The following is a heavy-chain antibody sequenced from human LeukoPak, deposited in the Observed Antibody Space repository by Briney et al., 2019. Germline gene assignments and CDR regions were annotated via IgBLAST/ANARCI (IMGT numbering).Heavy chain of an antibody. V-gene: IGHV3-48*01. CDR1: GFTFSSYS. J-gene: IGHJ4*02. D-gene: IGHD3-3*01. CDR3: ARRAHSDFWSGYFYFDY. CDR2: ISSSSSTI. Sequence: GGSLRLSCAASGFTFSSYSMNWVRRAPGKGLDWVSYISSSSSTIYYADSVKGRFTISRDNAKNSLYLQMNSLRAEDTAVYYCARRAHSDFWSGYFYFDYWGQGTLVTVSS.